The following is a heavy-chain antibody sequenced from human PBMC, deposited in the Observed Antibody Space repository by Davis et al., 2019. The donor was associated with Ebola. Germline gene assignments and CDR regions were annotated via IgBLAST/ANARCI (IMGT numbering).Heavy chain of an antibody. CDR1: GGSISSYY. CDR2: IYYSGST. V-gene: IGHV4-59*01. Sequence: MPGGSLRLSCTVSGGSISSYYWSWIRQPPGKGLEWIGYIYYSGSTNYNPSLKSRVTISVETSKYQFSLKLSSVTAADTAVYYCARAPWEHHLFIWYYGMDVWGQGTTVTVSS. CDR3: ARAPWEHHLFIWYYGMDV. J-gene: IGHJ6*02. D-gene: IGHD1-26*01.